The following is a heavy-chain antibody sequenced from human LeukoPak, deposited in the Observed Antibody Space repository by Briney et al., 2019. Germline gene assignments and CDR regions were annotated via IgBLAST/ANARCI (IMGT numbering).Heavy chain of an antibody. V-gene: IGHV3-23*01. CDR3: AKDLGVVPAAPDY. Sequence: PGGSLRLSCAASGFTFSSYAMSWVRRAPGKGLEWVSAISGSGGSTYYADSVKGRFTISRDNSKNTLYLQMNSLRAEDTAVYYCAKDLGVVPAAPDYWGQGTLVTVSS. J-gene: IGHJ4*02. D-gene: IGHD2-2*01. CDR1: GFTFSSYA. CDR2: ISGSGGST.